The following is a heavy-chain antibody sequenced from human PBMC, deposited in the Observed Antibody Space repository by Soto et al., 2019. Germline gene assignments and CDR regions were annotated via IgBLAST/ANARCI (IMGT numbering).Heavy chain of an antibody. J-gene: IGHJ5*02. CDR2: INPRVGRT. CDR3: ARAELRRYNWFDP. V-gene: IGHV1-46*03. CDR1: GYTFTSYY. Sequence: QVQLVQSGAEVKKPGASVKVSCKASGYTFTSYYMHCVRQAPGQGLEWMGIINPRVGRTIYAQKFQGRVTMTRDTSTSTVYMELSSLRSEDTAVYYCARAELRRYNWFDPWGQGTLVTVSS. D-gene: IGHD1-26*01.